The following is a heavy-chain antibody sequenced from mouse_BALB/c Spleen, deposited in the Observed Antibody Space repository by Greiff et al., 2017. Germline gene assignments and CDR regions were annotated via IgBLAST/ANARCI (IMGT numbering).Heavy chain of an antibody. V-gene: IGHV14-3*02. CDR1: GFNIKDTY. J-gene: IGHJ2*01. Sequence: EVQLQESGAELVKPGASVKLSCTASGFNIKDTYMHWVKQRPEQGLEWIGRIDPANGNTKYDPKFQGKATITADTSSNTAYLQLSSLTSEDTAVYYCAREGLLRSYFDYWGQGTTLTVSS. CDR2: IDPANGNT. CDR3: AREGLLRSYFDY. D-gene: IGHD1-1*01.